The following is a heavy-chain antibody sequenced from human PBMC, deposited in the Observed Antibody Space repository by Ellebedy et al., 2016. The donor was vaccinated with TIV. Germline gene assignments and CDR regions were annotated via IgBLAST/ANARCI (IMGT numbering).Heavy chain of an antibody. CDR1: GYKFTSYG. D-gene: IGHD2/OR15-2a*01. CDR2: TSAFNGDT. V-gene: IGHV1-18*04. CDR3: ARGFYERFDP. J-gene: IGHJ5*02. Sequence: ASVKVSCRASGYKFTSYGISWVRQAPGQGLEWMGWTSAFNGDTNYAQKFQGRVTMTTDPLTSTAYMELRSLRSDETAVYYCARGFYERFDPWGQGTLVTVSS.